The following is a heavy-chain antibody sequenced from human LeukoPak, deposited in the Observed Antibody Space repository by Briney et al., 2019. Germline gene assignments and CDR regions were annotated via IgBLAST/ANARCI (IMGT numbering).Heavy chain of an antibody. V-gene: IGHV3-48*01. D-gene: IGHD5/OR15-5a*01. Sequence: GGSLRLSCAASGFTFSNYGMNWVRQAPGKGLEWISYITSSSTTIYYADSVKGRLTISRDNARNSLYLQMNSLRAEDTAVYFCASVSWDYWGQGTLVTVSS. CDR2: ITSSSTTI. CDR1: GFTFSNYG. J-gene: IGHJ4*02. CDR3: ASVSWDY.